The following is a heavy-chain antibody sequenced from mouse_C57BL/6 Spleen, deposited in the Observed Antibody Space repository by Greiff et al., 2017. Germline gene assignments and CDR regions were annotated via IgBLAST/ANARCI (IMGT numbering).Heavy chain of an antibody. CDR1: GFSLTSYG. D-gene: IGHD2-1*01. V-gene: IGHV2-5*01. Sequence: VQVVESGPGLVQPSQSLSITCTVSGFSLTSYGVHWVRQSPGKGLEWLGVIWRGGSTDYNAAFMSRLSITKDNSKSQVFFKMNSLQADDTAIYYCAKKGYGNYGYYAMDYWGQGTSVTVSS. CDR2: IWRGGST. J-gene: IGHJ4*01. CDR3: AKKGYGNYGYYAMDY.